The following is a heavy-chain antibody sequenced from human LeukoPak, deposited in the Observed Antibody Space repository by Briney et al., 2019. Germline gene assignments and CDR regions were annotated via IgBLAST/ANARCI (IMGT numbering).Heavy chain of an antibody. V-gene: IGHV4-30-4*01. CDR3: TRAYWIGFYFDS. D-gene: IGHD3-3*01. CDR2: IYYSGTT. CDR1: GGSISSGDYF. Sequence: SETLSLTCSVSGGSISSGDYFWTWIRQPPGKGLEYIGYIYYSGTTYYNPSLKSRITMSVDMSANQFSLRLTSVSAADTAVYYCTRAYWIGFYFDSWGQGILVSVSS. J-gene: IGHJ4*02.